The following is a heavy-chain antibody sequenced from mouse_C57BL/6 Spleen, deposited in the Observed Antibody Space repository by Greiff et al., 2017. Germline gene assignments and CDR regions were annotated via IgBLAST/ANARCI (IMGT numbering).Heavy chain of an antibody. Sequence: VQRVESGAELARPGASVKMSCKASGYTFTSYTMHWVKQRPGQGLEWIGYINPSSGYTKYNQKFKDKATLTADKSSSTAYMQLSSLTSEDSAVYYCASEGLLRSSMDYWGQGTSVTVSS. CDR3: ASEGLLRSSMDY. J-gene: IGHJ4*01. V-gene: IGHV1-4*01. CDR1: GYTFTSYT. CDR2: INPSSGYT. D-gene: IGHD1-1*01.